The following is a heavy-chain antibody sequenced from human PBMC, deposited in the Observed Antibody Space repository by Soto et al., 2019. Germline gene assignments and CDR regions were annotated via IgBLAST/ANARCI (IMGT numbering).Heavy chain of an antibody. Sequence: QVQLQESGPGLVKPSETLSLTCTVSGGSISSYYWSWIRQPPGKGLEWIGYIYYSGSTNYNPSLKSRVTISVDTSKNQFSLKLSSVTAADTAVYYCARLGITIFDSWCDPWGQGTLVTVSS. CDR3: ARLGITIFDSWCDP. D-gene: IGHD3-3*01. J-gene: IGHJ5*02. CDR1: GGSISSYY. CDR2: IYYSGST. V-gene: IGHV4-59*01.